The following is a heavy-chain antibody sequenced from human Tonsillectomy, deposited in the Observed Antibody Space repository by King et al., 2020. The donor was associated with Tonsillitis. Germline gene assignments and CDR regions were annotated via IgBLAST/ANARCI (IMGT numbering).Heavy chain of an antibody. CDR1: GFTFSSYA. V-gene: IGHV3-23*04. D-gene: IGHD1-26*01. Sequence: VQLVESGGGLVQPGGSLRLSCAASGFTFSSYAMSWVRQSPGKGLEWVSAISGSGDRTYYPDSVKGRFTISRDNSKNTLYLQMNSLRAEDTAVYYCAKDREGYFDYWGQGTLVSVSS. J-gene: IGHJ4*02. CDR2: ISGSGDRT. CDR3: AKDREGYFDY.